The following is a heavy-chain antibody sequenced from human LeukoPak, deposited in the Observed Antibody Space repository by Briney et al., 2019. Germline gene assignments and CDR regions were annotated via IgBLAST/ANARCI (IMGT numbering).Heavy chain of an antibody. Sequence: SETLSLTCTVSGGSISSYYWSWIRQPPGKGLEWIGYIYYSGSTNYNPSLKSRVTISVDTSKNQFSLKLNSMTAADTAVYYCARVAGGNYSDYYYYYMDVWGKGTTVTVSS. D-gene: IGHD1-26*01. CDR2: IYYSGST. J-gene: IGHJ6*03. V-gene: IGHV4-59*12. CDR3: ARVAGGNYSDYYYYYMDV. CDR1: GGSISSYY.